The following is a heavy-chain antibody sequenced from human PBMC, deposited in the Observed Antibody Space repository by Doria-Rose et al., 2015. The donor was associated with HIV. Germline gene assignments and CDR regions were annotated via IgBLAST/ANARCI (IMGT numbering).Heavy chain of an antibody. CDR3: ARDWSSASGIEFGAAGY. V-gene: IGHV1-69*12. Sequence: VQLVQSGAEVKKPGSSVKVSCQASGDTVSSCGVSWVRQAPGQGLEWMGGIIPMFGTPIYAQKFQGRLTLTADGSTSTVYMELSSLRSDDTAVYYCARDWSSASGIEFGAAGYWGQGTLVTVSS. CDR1: GDTVSSCG. J-gene: IGHJ4*02. D-gene: IGHD3-16*01. CDR2: IIPMFGTP.